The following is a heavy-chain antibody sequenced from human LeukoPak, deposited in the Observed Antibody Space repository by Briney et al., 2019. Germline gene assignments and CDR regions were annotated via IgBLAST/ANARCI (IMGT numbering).Heavy chain of an antibody. V-gene: IGHV4-34*01. D-gene: IGHD3-22*01. CDR1: GSFSAYY. CDR3: ARGASYYDSSGYYYTDAFDI. Sequence: SETLSLTCAVYGSFSAYYWSWIRQPPGKGLEWIGQINHSGSTNYNPSLKSRVTISLDTSKNQFSLKLSSVTAADTAVYYCARGASYYDSSGYYYTDAFDIWGQGTMVTVSS. CDR2: INHSGST. J-gene: IGHJ3*02.